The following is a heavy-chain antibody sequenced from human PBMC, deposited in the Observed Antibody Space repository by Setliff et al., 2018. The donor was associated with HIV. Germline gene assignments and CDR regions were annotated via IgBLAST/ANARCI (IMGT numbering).Heavy chain of an antibody. D-gene: IGHD3-22*01. J-gene: IGHJ4*02. CDR1: GGSIRSTSHY. Sequence: SETLSLTCTVSGGSIRSTSHYWGWIRQPPGKGLEWIGSIYYSGSTHYNPSLKSRVTVSKDTTKNQLSLRLSSVTAADTAVYYCGGNGYYSIDYWGQGTLVTVSS. CDR3: GGNGYYSIDY. CDR2: IYYSGST. V-gene: IGHV4-39*01.